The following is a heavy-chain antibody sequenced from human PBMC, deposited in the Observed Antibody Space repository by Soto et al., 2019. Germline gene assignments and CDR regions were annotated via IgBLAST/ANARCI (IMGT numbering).Heavy chain of an antibody. J-gene: IGHJ4*02. V-gene: IGHV4-59*12. CDR1: GGSISSYY. D-gene: IGHD6-13*01. CDR2: IYNSGNT. Sequence: PSETLSLTCTVSGGSISSYYWNWIRQPPGKGLEWIGYIYNSGNTNYNPSLKSRVTISVDISKSQFSLRLTSVTAADTAVYYCARYNAASGTYYFDFWGQGALVTVSS. CDR3: ARYNAASGTYYFDF.